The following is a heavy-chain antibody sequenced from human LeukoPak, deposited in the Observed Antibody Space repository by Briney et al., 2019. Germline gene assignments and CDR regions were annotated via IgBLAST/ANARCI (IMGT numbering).Heavy chain of an antibody. J-gene: IGHJ4*02. D-gene: IGHD1-20*01. CDR2: INPNSGGT. Sequence: ASVKVSCKASGYTFTCYYMHWVRQAPGQGLEWMGWINPNSGGTNYAQKFQGRVTMTRDTSISTAYMELSRLRSDDTAVYYCARAPPSITGTDYWGQGTLVTVSS. V-gene: IGHV1-2*02. CDR3: ARAPPSITGTDY. CDR1: GYTFTCYY.